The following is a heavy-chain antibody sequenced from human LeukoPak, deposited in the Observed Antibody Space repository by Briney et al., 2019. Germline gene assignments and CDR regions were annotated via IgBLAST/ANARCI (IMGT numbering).Heavy chain of an antibody. CDR3: AREARASGFDYYGSGSYEW. J-gene: IGHJ4*02. CDR1: GGSISSYY. D-gene: IGHD3-10*01. Sequence: SETLSLTCTVSGGSISSYYWSWIRQPAGKGLEWIGRIYTSGSTNYNPSLKSRVTMSVDTSKNQSSLKLSSVTAADTAVYYCAREARASGFDYYGSGSYEWWGQGTLVTVSS. CDR2: IYTSGST. V-gene: IGHV4-4*07.